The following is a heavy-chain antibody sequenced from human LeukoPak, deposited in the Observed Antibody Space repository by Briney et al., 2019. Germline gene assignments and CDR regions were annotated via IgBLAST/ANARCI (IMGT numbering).Heavy chain of an antibody. CDR3: ARSQQLIRTFDY. CDR1: GGSISNHY. CDR2: IHSNGNT. V-gene: IGHV4-59*11. D-gene: IGHD6-13*01. Sequence: PSETLSLTCTVSGGSISNHYWSWFRHPPGKGLEWIGYIHSNGNTNNNPSLMSRVTISVDTSKKQFFLKLTSVTAADTAVYYCARSQQLIRTFDYWGQGTLVTVSS. J-gene: IGHJ4*02.